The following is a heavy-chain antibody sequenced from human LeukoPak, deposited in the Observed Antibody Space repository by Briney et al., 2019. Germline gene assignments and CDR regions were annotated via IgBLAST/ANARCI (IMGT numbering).Heavy chain of an antibody. V-gene: IGHV4-34*01. CDR3: ARKRIGVLNWFDP. CDR2: INHSGST. Sequence: PSETLSLTCAVYGGSFSGYYWSWIRQPPGKGLEWIGEINHSGSTNYNPSLKSRVTISVDTSKNQFSLKLSSVTAADTAVYYCARKRIGVLNWFDPWGQGTLVTVSS. J-gene: IGHJ5*02. D-gene: IGHD3-22*01. CDR1: GGSFSGYY.